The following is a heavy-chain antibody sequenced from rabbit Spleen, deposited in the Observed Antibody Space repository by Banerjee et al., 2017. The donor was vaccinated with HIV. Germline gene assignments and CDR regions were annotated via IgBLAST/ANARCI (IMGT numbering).Heavy chain of an antibody. D-gene: IGHD1-1*01. CDR3: ARDLVAVIGWNFNL. Sequence: QSVEESGGDLVKPGASLTLTCKASGIDFRDRHYMCWVRQAPGKGLEWIGCIYTGNDGTWYASWAKVRFTMSRTSSTTVTLQMTSLTAADTATYFCARDLVAVIGWNFNLWGQGTLVTVS. CDR1: GIDFRDRHY. CDR2: IYTGNDGT. V-gene: IGHV1S40*01. J-gene: IGHJ4*01.